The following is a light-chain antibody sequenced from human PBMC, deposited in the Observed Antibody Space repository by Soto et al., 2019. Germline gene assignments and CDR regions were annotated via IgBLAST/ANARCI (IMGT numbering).Light chain of an antibody. J-gene: IGKJ5*01. CDR3: QQSYSTPPT. V-gene: IGKV1-39*01. CDR2: AAS. Sequence: DIQMTQSPSTLSSSVGDRVTMTCLASQSISSWLAWYQQKPGKAPKLLIYAASSLQSGVPSRFSGSGSGTDFTLTISSLQPEDFATYYCQQSYSTPPTFGQGTRLEIK. CDR1: QSISSW.